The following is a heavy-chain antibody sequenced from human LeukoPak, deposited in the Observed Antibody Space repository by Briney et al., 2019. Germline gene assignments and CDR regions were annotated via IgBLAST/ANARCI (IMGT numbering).Heavy chain of an antibody. CDR2: ISYSGNT. V-gene: IGHV4-39*02. CDR3: ARLTHSYYSDTSGYYPYYYMDV. D-gene: IGHD3-22*01. CDR1: AGSISSSDYY. J-gene: IGHJ6*03. Sequence: PSETLSLTCTVSAGSISSSDYYWGWIRQSPGKGLEWIGRISYSGNTYYNPSLKSRVTISVDTSENHFSLRLSSVTAADTAVYYCARLTHSYYSDTSGYYPYYYMDVWGKGTRVTVSS.